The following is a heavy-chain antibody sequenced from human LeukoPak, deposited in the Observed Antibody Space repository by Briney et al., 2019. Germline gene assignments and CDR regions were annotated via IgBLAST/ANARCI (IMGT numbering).Heavy chain of an antibody. CDR3: AKDRSVWGSYRFFDY. CDR2: ISGSGGST. CDR1: GFTFSSYA. Sequence: PGGSLRLSCAASGFTFSSYAMSSVRQAPGKGLEWVSAISGSGGSTYYADSVKGRFTISRDNAKNTLYLQMNSLRAEDTAVYYCAKDRSVWGSYRFFDYWGQGTLVTVSS. V-gene: IGHV3-23*01. J-gene: IGHJ4*02. D-gene: IGHD3-16*02.